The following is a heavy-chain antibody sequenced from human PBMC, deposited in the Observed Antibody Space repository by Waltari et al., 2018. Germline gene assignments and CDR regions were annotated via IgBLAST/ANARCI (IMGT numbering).Heavy chain of an antibody. D-gene: IGHD6-19*01. Sequence: EWLLVASGGGLLTPGGSLILSCSAAGVTFQSYSVNWFRQSPGKGLEWVSAICSSGSYIYYADSERGRINITRDYEKNSQYQKKNLRGAEDAAEYCGAIGTAGLEYFDYWGQGTLVTVSS. CDR2: ICSSGSYI. V-gene: IGHV3-21*01. CDR3: AIGTAGLEYFDY. CDR1: GVTFQSYS. J-gene: IGHJ4*02.